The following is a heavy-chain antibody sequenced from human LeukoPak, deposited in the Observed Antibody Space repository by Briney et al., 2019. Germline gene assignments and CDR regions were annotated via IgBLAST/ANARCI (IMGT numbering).Heavy chain of an antibody. Sequence: HTGGSLRLSCTASTLTLNNYWMRWGRQAPGEGLGWVANIKQDGSEKHHVDSVKGRFTISRDNAKTSLYLQMNSLRAEDTAVYYCASRAGYTGSWSAFDYWGQGTLVTVSS. CDR1: TLTLNNYW. V-gene: IGHV3-7*05. CDR2: IKQDGSEK. CDR3: ASRAGYTGSWSAFDY. D-gene: IGHD6-13*01. J-gene: IGHJ4*02.